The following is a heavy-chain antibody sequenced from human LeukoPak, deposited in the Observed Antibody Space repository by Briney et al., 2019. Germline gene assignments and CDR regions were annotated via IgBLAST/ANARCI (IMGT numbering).Heavy chain of an antibody. J-gene: IGHJ5*02. CDR1: GFRFSDFT. CDR3: GKEGGA. D-gene: IGHD3-16*01. V-gene: IGHV3-23*01. Sequence: QPGGSLRLSCSASGFRFSDFTMTWVRQAPGKGPEWVSAIGGRRGSTYYADSVGGRFSISRDNSKDMVYLQMNSLKVEDTATYYCGKEGGAWGQGTKVTVSS. CDR2: IGGRRGST.